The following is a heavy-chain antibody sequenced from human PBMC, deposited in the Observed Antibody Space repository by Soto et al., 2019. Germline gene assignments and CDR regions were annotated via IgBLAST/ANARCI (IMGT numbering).Heavy chain of an antibody. V-gene: IGHV6-1*01. J-gene: IGHJ6*03. D-gene: IGHD2-2*01. Sequence: SQTLSLTCAISGDSVSSNSAAWNWIRQSPSRGLEWLGRTYYRSKWYNDYAVSVKSRITINPDTSKNQFSLQLNSVTPEDTAVYYCAREALVVPAAIFPHYYYYYYMDVWGKGTTVTVSS. CDR3: AREALVVPAAIFPHYYYYYYMDV. CDR2: TYYRSKWYN. CDR1: GDSVSSNSAA.